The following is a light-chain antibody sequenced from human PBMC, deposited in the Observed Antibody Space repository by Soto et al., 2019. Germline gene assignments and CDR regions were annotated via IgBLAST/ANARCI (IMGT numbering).Light chain of an antibody. CDR1: SSDVGGYNY. J-gene: IGLJ2*01. CDR3: SSYAGSNNFVV. Sequence: QSALTQPPSASGSPGQSVTISCTGTSSDVGGYNYVSWYQQHPGKAPNLMIYEVSKRPSGVPDRFSGSKSGYTASLTVSGLQAEDEADYYCSSYAGSNNFVVFGGGTKLTVL. CDR2: EVS. V-gene: IGLV2-8*01.